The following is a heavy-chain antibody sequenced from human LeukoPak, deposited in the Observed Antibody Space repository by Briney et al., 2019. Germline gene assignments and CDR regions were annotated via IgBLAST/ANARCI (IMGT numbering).Heavy chain of an antibody. Sequence: GGSLRLSCAASGFTFDDYGMSWVRQAPGKGLEWVSAISGSGGSTYYADSVKGRFTISRDNSKNTLHLQMNSLRAEDTAVYYCAKKGSGYPNFDYWGQGTLVTVSS. D-gene: IGHD5-12*01. CDR2: ISGSGGST. V-gene: IGHV3-23*01. J-gene: IGHJ4*02. CDR1: GFTFDDYG. CDR3: AKKGSGYPNFDY.